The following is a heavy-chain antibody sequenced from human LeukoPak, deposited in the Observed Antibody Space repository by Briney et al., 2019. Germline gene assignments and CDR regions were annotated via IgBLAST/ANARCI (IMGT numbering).Heavy chain of an antibody. D-gene: IGHD3-10*01. V-gene: IGHV4-59*08. CDR2: IYYSGST. Sequence: SETLSLTCTVSGGPISSYYWSWIRQPPGKGLEWIGYIYYSGSTNYNPSLKSRVTISVDTSKNQFSLKLSSVTAADTAVYYCASSYFGSGSPNWFDPWGQGTLVTVSS. CDR3: ASSYFGSGSPNWFDP. CDR1: GGPISSYY. J-gene: IGHJ5*02.